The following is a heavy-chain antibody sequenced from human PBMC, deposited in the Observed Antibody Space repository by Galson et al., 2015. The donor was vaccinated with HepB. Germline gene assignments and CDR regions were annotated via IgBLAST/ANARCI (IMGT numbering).Heavy chain of an antibody. CDR1: GFTFSDYY. Sequence: LRLSCAASGFTFSDYYMSWIRQAPGKGLEWVSYISSSSSYTNYADSVKGRFTISRDNAKNSLYLQMNSLRAEDTAVYYCARGTVTYYDFWSGYYPQLISFEGWFDPWGQGTLVTVSS. D-gene: IGHD3-3*01. V-gene: IGHV3-11*06. CDR3: ARGTVTYYDFWSGYYPQLISFEGWFDP. CDR2: ISSSSSYT. J-gene: IGHJ5*02.